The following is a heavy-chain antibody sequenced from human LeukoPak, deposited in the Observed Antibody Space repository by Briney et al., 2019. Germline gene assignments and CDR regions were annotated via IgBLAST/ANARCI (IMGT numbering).Heavy chain of an antibody. CDR3: TRYSSSDNWFDP. J-gene: IGHJ5*02. Sequence: GGSLRLSCAASGFTFSSYAMHWVRQASGKGLEWVGRIRNKANSYATAYTASVKGRFTISRDDSKNTAYLQMNSLKTEDTAVYYCTRYSSSDNWFDPWGQGTLVTVSS. V-gene: IGHV3-73*01. D-gene: IGHD6-6*01. CDR1: GFTFSSYA. CDR2: IRNKANSYAT.